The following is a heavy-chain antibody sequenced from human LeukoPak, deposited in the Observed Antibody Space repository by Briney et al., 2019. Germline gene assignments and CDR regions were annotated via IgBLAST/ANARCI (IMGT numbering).Heavy chain of an antibody. V-gene: IGHV3-33*01. CDR3: ARVAVGYCSSTSCYGDY. D-gene: IGHD2-2*01. Sequence: PGRSLRLSCAASGFTFSSYGMHWVRRAPGKGLEGVAFIWYDGGNKYYADSVKGRFTISRDNSKNTLYLQMNSLRAEDTAVYYCARVAVGYCSSTSCYGDYWGQGTLVTVSS. CDR1: GFTFSSYG. J-gene: IGHJ4*02. CDR2: IWYDGGNK.